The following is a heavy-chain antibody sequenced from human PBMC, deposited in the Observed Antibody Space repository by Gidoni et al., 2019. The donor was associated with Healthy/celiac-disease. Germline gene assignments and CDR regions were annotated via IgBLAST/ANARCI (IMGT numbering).Heavy chain of an antibody. V-gene: IGHV1-3*01. CDR2: INAGNGNT. J-gene: IGHJ6*02. D-gene: IGHD3-3*01. CDR3: ARDMERIFGVVGGMDV. CDR1: GYTFTSYA. Sequence: QVQLVQSGAEVKKPGASVKVSCKASGYTFTSYAMHWVRQAPGQRLEWMGWINAGNGNTKYSQKFQGRVTITRDTSASTAYMELSSLRSEDTAVYYCARDMERIFGVVGGMDVWGQGTTVTVSS.